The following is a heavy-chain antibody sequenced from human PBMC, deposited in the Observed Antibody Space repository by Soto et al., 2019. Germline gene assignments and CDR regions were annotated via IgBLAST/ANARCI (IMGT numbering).Heavy chain of an antibody. CDR1: GFTFSSYE. CDR3: ARVSSCQGWYFDY. CDR2: ISSSGSTI. Sequence: GGSLRLSCAASGFTFSSYEMNWVRQAPGKGLEWVSYISSSGSTIYYADAVKGQFTISRDKAKNSLYLQMNSLRAEDTAVYYWARVSSCQGWYFDYWGQGTLVTVSS. J-gene: IGHJ4*02. D-gene: IGHD2-2*01. V-gene: IGHV3-48*03.